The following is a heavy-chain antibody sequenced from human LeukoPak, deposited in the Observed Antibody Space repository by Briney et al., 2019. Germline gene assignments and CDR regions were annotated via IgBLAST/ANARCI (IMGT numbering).Heavy chain of an antibody. V-gene: IGHV3-21*01. D-gene: IGHD2-21*01. CDR2: ISSSSTYI. CDR1: GFTFSSYS. Sequence: GGSLRLSCAASGFTFSSYSMNWVRQAPGKGLEWVSSISSSSTYIYYADSVKGRFTISRDNAKNSLYLQMNSLRAGDTAVYYCASEPLPKVYCGGDCISFDYWGQGTLVTVSS. J-gene: IGHJ4*02. CDR3: ASEPLPKVYCGGDCISFDY.